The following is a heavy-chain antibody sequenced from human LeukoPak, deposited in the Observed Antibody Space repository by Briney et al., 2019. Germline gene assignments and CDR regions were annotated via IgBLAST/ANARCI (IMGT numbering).Heavy chain of an antibody. CDR1: GFTFSSYA. CDR2: ISSSSSYV. D-gene: IGHD6-6*01. V-gene: IGHV3-21*01. Sequence: GGSLRLSCAASGFTFSSYAMSWVRQAPGKGLEWVSSISSSSSYVYYADSVKGRFTISRDNAKNSLYLQMNSLRAEDTAVYYCARRYSSSSDYWGQGTLVTVSS. J-gene: IGHJ4*02. CDR3: ARRYSSSSDY.